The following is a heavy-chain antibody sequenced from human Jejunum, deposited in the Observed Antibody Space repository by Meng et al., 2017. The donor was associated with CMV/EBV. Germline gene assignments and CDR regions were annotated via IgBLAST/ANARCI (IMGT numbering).Heavy chain of an antibody. CDR2: ITASSINI. D-gene: IGHD2-15*01. J-gene: IGHJ5*02. CDR1: GSNFFNFA. CDR3: VTDHRSDGSSYSLDP. V-gene: IGHV1-3*01. Sequence: SGSNFFNFAVPWGRQAPGQRLEWMGWITASSINIQCSQKFQGRVTITRDTSANTACMELSSLRSEGTAVYYWVTDHRSDGSSYSLDPWGQGTLVTVSS.